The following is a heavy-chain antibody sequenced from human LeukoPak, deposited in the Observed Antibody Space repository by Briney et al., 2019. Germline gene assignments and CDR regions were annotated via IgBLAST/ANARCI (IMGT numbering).Heavy chain of an antibody. D-gene: IGHD6-13*01. Sequence: GTSVMVSCKASGYTFTAYYMHWVRQAPGQGLEWMGIINPSGGSTSYAQKFQGRVTMTRDTSTSTVYMELSSLRSEDTAVYYCARDGRQQLVRGDFDYWGQGTLVTVSS. CDR3: ARDGRQQLVRGDFDY. CDR1: GYTFTAYY. J-gene: IGHJ4*02. V-gene: IGHV1-46*01. CDR2: INPSGGST.